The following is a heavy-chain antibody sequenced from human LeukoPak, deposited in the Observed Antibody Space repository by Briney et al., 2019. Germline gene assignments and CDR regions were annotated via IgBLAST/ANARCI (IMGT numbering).Heavy chain of an antibody. CDR3: ARDFVKDRRNWGNHGMDV. Sequence: ASVKVSCKASGYSFSSYGITWVRQAPGQGLEWLGWIITYSGKTYYAEKVQGRVSMTTDTSTSTAYMELRSLRSDDTAVYYCARDFVKDRRNWGNHGMDVWGQGTTVTVS. V-gene: IGHV1-18*01. CDR2: IITYSGKT. D-gene: IGHD7-27*01. CDR1: GYSFSSYG. J-gene: IGHJ6*02.